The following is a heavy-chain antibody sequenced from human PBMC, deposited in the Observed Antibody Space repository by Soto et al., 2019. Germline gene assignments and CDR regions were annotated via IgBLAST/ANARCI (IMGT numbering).Heavy chain of an antibody. J-gene: IGHJ4*02. CDR3: ARDSDYLLFDY. CDR2: ITNNGRSI. D-gene: IGHD3-16*01. Sequence: GGSLRLSCLLSGFTFSSYEMNWVRQAPGKGLEWISFITNNGRSIQYADSVRGRVTISRDNAKNSLYLQMNSLRAEDTAVYYCARDSDYLLFDYWGQGSLGTVSS. V-gene: IGHV3-48*03. CDR1: GFTFSSYE.